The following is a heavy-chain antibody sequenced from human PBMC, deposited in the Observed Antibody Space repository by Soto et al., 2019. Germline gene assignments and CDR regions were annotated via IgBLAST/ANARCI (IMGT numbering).Heavy chain of an antibody. CDR3: ARDAQYSSRWHPIDY. J-gene: IGHJ4*02. Sequence: QVQLVQSGAEVKKPGASVKVYCKASGYTFTDYGISCVRQAPGQGLEWMGWIHTYNGNTNYAQKVQGRVTMTTDSSTSTAYMELRSLRSDDTAVYYCARDAQYSSRWHPIDYWGQGTLVTVSS. CDR2: IHTYNGNT. V-gene: IGHV1-18*01. D-gene: IGHD6-19*01. CDR1: GYTFTDYG.